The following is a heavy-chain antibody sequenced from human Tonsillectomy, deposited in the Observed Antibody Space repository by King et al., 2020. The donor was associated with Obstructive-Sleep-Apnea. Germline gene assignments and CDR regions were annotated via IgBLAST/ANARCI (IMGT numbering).Heavy chain of an antibody. Sequence: VQLVESGGGVVQPGRSLRLSCAASGFTFSSYGMAWVRQGPGNGRERVAIISHDGSNKYYADSVKGRFTISRENSENTLYLQMNSLRAEDTAVYYCAKQLEYYYGMDVWGQGTTVTVSS. CDR2: ISHDGSNK. CDR1: GFTFSSYG. V-gene: IGHV3-30*18. CDR3: AKQLEYYYGMDV. D-gene: IGHD3-3*01. J-gene: IGHJ6*02.